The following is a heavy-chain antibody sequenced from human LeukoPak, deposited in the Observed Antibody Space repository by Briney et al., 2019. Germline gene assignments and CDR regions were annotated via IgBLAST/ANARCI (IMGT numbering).Heavy chain of an antibody. Sequence: GGSLRLSCAASGFTFSSYAMSWVRQAPGKGLEWVSVISGSGGSTSYADSVRGRFTISRDNSKNTLYLQMNSLRNEDTAVYFCAKDLSGGYHSYYFDFWGQGTPVTVSS. D-gene: IGHD5-18*01. CDR1: GFTFSSYA. CDR2: ISGSGGST. J-gene: IGHJ4*02. V-gene: IGHV3-23*01. CDR3: AKDLSGGYHSYYFDF.